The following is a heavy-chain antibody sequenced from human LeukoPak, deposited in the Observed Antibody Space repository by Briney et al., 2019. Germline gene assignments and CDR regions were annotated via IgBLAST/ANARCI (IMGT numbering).Heavy chain of an antibody. V-gene: IGHV3-15*01. CDR1: GFTFSNAW. D-gene: IGHD2-2*01. CDR2: IKSKTDGGTT. J-gene: IGHJ4*02. Sequence: GGSLRLSCAASGFTFSNAWMSWVRQAPGKGLEWVGRIKSKTDGGTTDYAAPVKGRFTISRDDSKNTLYLQMNGLKTEDTAVYYCTTDVPAAGGNDYWGQGTLVTVSS. CDR3: TTDVPAAGGNDY.